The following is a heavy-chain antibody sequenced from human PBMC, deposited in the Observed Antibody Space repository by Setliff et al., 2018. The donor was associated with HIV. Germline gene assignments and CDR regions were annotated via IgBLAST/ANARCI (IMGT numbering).Heavy chain of an antibody. V-gene: IGHV4-34*01. CDR1: GGSFSSYY. Sequence: KTSETLSLTCAVYGGSFSSYYWIWIRQPPGKGLEWIGEINHSGSTAYNPSLKSRVTISVDTSKNQFSLKLNSVTAADTAVYYCAIFFVTSVTTQDHWGQGTLVTVSS. D-gene: IGHD4-17*01. CDR3: AIFFVTSVTTQDH. J-gene: IGHJ4*02. CDR2: INHSGST.